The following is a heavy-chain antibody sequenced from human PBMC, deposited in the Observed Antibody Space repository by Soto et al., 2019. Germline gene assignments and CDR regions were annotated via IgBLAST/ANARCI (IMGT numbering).Heavy chain of an antibody. V-gene: IGHV3-48*01. CDR2: ISSSSSTI. CDR3: AGEKVNYYDGSGQPFGI. D-gene: IGHD3-22*01. Sequence: EVQLVESGGGLVQPGGSLRLSCAASGFTFSSYSMNWVRQAPGKGLEWVSYISSSSSTIYYADSVKGRFTISRDNAKNSRYRQMNSLRAEDTAVYYFAGEKVNYYDGSGQPFGIWGQGTMVTVSS. J-gene: IGHJ3*02. CDR1: GFTFSSYS.